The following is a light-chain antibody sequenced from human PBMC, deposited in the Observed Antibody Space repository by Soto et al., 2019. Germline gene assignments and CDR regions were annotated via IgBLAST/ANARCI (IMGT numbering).Light chain of an antibody. CDR1: QSVSNSH. J-gene: IGKJ4*01. CDR3: QQYDKSPLT. CDR2: DVS. Sequence: EIVLTQSPGTLSLSPGERATLSCRASQSVSNSHLAWHQQKPGQAPRLLIFDVSSRAAGIPDRFSGSGSGTDFTLTISRLETEDYAVYYCQQYDKSPLTFGRGTKADIK. V-gene: IGKV3-20*01.